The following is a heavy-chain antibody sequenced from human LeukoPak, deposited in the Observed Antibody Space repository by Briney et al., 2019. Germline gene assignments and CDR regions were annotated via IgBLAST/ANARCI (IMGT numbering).Heavy chain of an antibody. CDR1: GYSFSTNW. CDR2: IYPGDSDT. V-gene: IGHV5-51*01. CDR3: ARRVAGYFDF. J-gene: IGHJ4*02. Sequence: GESLKISCKGSGYSFSTNWIGWVRQMPGRGLEWMGIIYPGDSDTKSSPSSQGQVTISVDKSITTAYLQWSSLKASDTAIYYCARRVAGYFDFWGQGTLVTVSS. D-gene: IGHD2-15*01.